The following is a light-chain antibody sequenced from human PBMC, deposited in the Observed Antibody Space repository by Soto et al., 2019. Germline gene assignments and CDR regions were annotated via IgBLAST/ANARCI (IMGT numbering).Light chain of an antibody. J-gene: IGKJ3*01. CDR1: QSVSSSY. CDR2: GAS. CDR3: QQYDSSLFT. Sequence: ESVLTQFPGTLSLSPGEGATLSCRASQSVSSSYLAWYQQKPGQAPRLLIYGASSRATGIPDRFGGSGSGTDFTLTISRLEPEDFAVYYCQQYDSSLFTFGPGTKVDIK. V-gene: IGKV3-20*01.